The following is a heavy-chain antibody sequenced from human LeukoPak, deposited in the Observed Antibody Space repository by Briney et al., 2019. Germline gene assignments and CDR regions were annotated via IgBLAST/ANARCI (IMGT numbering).Heavy chain of an antibody. D-gene: IGHD4-17*01. V-gene: IGHV3-30-3*01. Sequence: GGSLRLSCAASGFAFSDYYMSWIRQAPGKGLEWVAVISYDGSNKYYADSVKGRFTISRDNSKNTLYLQMNSLRAEDTAVYYCARETGSAVGSTDFDYWGQGTLVTVSS. CDR1: GFAFSDYY. J-gene: IGHJ4*02. CDR3: ARETGSAVGSTDFDY. CDR2: ISYDGSNK.